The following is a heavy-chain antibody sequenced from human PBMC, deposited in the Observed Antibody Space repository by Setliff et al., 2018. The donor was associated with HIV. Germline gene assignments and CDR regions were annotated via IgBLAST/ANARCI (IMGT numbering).Heavy chain of an antibody. V-gene: IGHV1-2*02. CDR1: GYTFTEYF. CDR2: ISPHNGDT. Sequence: VKVSCKASGYTFTEYFMHWVRQAPGQGLEWMGWISPHNGDTTIPQRFQGRVTMTTDTSINTAYMELRGLRSDDTAVYYCARQLSNSLESWGQGTLVTVSS. CDR3: ARQLSNSLES. J-gene: IGHJ4*02. D-gene: IGHD7-27*01.